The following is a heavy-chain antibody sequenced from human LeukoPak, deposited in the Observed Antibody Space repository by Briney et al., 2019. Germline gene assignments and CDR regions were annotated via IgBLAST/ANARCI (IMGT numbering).Heavy chain of an antibody. D-gene: IGHD4-17*01. Sequence: HPGGSLRLSCAASGFTFSSYAMSWVRQAPGKGLEWVGFIRSKAYGGTTEYAASVKGRFTISRDDSKSIAYLQMNSLKTEDTAVYYCTRVYGDYGGYFDYWGQGTLVTVSS. CDR3: TRVYGDYGGYFDY. V-gene: IGHV3-49*04. CDR1: GFTFSSYA. J-gene: IGHJ4*02. CDR2: IRSKAYGGTT.